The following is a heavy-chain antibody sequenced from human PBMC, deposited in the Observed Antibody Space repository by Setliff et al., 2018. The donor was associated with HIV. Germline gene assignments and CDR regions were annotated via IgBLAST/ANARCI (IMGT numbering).Heavy chain of an antibody. J-gene: IGHJ4*02. CDR2: IKTRADNYAT. CDR3: TRPQYFYDIGGSDY. Sequence: GGSLRLSCAASGFTFSGSPIHWVRQASGKGLEWLGRIKTRADNYATAYAASVKGRFTISRDDSTNTAYLQMNSLKIEDTAVYYCTRPQYFYDIGGSDYWGQGTLVTVSS. CDR1: GFTFSGSP. V-gene: IGHV3-73*01. D-gene: IGHD3-22*01.